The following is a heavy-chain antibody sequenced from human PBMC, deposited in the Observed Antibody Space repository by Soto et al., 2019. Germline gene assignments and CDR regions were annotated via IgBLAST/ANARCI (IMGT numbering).Heavy chain of an antibody. Sequence: SETLSLTFTVSGDSVSSGGYDWSWIRQHPGKGLEWIGYIYYSGSTYYNPSLKSRVTISVDTSKNQFSLKLSSVTAADTAVHYCASTYCGGDCESGNWFDPWGQGTPVTVSS. V-gene: IGHV4-31*03. CDR2: IYYSGST. D-gene: IGHD2-21*02. CDR3: ASTYCGGDCESGNWFDP. J-gene: IGHJ5*02. CDR1: GDSVSSGGYD.